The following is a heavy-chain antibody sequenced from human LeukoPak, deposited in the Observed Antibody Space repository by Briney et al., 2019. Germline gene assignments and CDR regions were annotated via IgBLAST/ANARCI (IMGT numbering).Heavy chain of an antibody. CDR2: INPNSGGT. Sequence: ASVKVSCKASGYTFTGYYMHWVRQAPGQGLEWMGWINPNSGGTNYAQKFQGRVTMTRDTSISTAYMEPSRLRSDDTALYYCARDLSGYYPYWYFDYWGQGTLVTVSS. CDR1: GYTFTGYY. J-gene: IGHJ4*02. V-gene: IGHV1-2*02. CDR3: ARDLSGYYPYWYFDY. D-gene: IGHD3-22*01.